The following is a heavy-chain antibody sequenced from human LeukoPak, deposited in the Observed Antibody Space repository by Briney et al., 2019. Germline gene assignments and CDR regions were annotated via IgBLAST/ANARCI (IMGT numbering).Heavy chain of an antibody. CDR3: ARVGDGYNYWYFQH. D-gene: IGHD5-24*01. J-gene: IGHJ1*01. CDR1: GGSISSYY. Sequence: ASETLSLTCTVSGGSISSYYWSWIRQPPGKGLEWIGYIYYSGSTNYNPSLKSRVTISVDTSKNQFSLKLSSVTAADTAVYYCARVGDGYNYWYFQHWGQGTLVTVSS. CDR2: IYYSGST. V-gene: IGHV4-59*01.